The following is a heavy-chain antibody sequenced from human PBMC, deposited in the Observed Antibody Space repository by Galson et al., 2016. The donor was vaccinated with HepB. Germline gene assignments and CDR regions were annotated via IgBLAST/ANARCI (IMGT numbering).Heavy chain of an antibody. V-gene: IGHV4-34*01. CDR1: GGSLSGYY. CDR3: ARWNYYTAGTYRRYFDL. J-gene: IGHJ2*01. CDR2: INHSGSS. Sequence: ETLSLTCAVSGGSLSGYYWTWIRQSPGKGLEWIGEINHSGSSNYNPSLRSAVIISIDTSKNQFSLQLRFVTPADTAVYYCARWNYYTAGTYRRYFDLWGRGTLVTVSS. D-gene: IGHD3-16*02.